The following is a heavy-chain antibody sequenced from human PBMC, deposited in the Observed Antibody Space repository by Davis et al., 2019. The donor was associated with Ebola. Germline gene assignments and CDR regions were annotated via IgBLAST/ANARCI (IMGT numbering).Heavy chain of an antibody. J-gene: IGHJ6*04. CDR3: ASLGLTVTTSDDYYYYYGMDV. Sequence: MPSETLSLTCTVSGGSISSYYWSWIRQPPGKGLEWIGYIYYSGSTNYNPSLKSRVTISVDTSKNQFSLKLSSVTAADTAVYYCASLGLTVTTSDDYYYYYGMDVWGKGTTVTVSS. V-gene: IGHV4-59*08. CDR2: IYYSGST. CDR1: GGSISSYY. D-gene: IGHD4-17*01.